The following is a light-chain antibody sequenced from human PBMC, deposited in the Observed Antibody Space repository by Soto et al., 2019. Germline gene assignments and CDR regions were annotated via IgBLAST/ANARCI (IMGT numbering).Light chain of an antibody. CDR3: QQYNNWPPST. J-gene: IGKJ2*01. CDR1: QSVSSN. CDR2: GAS. V-gene: IGKV3-15*01. Sequence: LVMTQSPATLSVSPGERATLSCRASQSVSSNLAWYQQKPGQAPRLLIYGASIRATGVPVRFSGSGSGTEFTLTLSSLQSEDFAVYYCQQYNNWPPSTFGQGTKLEIK.